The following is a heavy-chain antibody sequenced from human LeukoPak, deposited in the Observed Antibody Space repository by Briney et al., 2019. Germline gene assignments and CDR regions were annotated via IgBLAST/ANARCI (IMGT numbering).Heavy chain of an antibody. D-gene: IGHD3-10*01. J-gene: IGHJ6*03. V-gene: IGHV1-69*06. CDR3: ASPSSDYYGSGSYYRSGYYYYYMDV. CDR2: IIPIFGTA. Sequence: ASVKVSCKASGGTFSIYAISWVRQAPGQGLEWMGGIIPIFGTANYAQKFQGRVTITADKSTSTAYMELSSLRSEDTAVYYCASPSSDYYGSGSYYRSGYYYYYMDVWGKGTTVTVSS. CDR1: GGTFSIYA.